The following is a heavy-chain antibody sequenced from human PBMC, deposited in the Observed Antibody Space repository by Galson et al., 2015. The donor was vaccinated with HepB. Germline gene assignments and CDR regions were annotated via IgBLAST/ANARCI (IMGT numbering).Heavy chain of an antibody. J-gene: IGHJ5*02. Sequence: PALVKPTQTLTLTCAFSGFSLSTSGVALGWFRQPPGKALEWLALIYWHDDKRYSPSLRGRLTITRDTSKNLVVLTVANMDPAGTATYYSAHMSTTVTSGYFDPWSQGPLVTGSS. CDR3: AHMSTTVTSGYFDP. D-gene: IGHD4-11*01. V-gene: IGHV2-5*01. CDR1: GFSLSTSGVA. CDR2: IYWHDDK.